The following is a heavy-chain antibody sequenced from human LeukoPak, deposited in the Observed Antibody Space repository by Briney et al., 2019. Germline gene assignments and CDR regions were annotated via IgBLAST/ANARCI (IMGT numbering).Heavy chain of an antibody. J-gene: IGHJ5*02. D-gene: IGHD6-13*01. Sequence: DCLGYIYYSGSTNYTPSLNSRVTISVDTSRNQFSLKLSSVTAADTAVYYCARGGSSWGFDPWGQGTLVSFSS. V-gene: IGHV4-59*09. CDR2: IYYSGST. CDR3: ARGGSSWGFDP.